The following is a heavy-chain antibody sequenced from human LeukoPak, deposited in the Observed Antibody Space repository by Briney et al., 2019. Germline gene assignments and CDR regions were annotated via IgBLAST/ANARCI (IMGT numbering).Heavy chain of an antibody. CDR2: ISFDGSNQ. Sequence: PGGSLRLSCAASGFTFSGYGMHWVRQAPGKGLEWVALISFDGSNQYYADSVKGRFTISRDNSKNTLYLQMSSLRAEDTAVYYCANPPEVGATVAYFDYWGQGTLVTVSS. CDR3: ANPPEVGATVAYFDY. J-gene: IGHJ4*02. V-gene: IGHV3-30*18. CDR1: GFTFSGYG. D-gene: IGHD1-26*01.